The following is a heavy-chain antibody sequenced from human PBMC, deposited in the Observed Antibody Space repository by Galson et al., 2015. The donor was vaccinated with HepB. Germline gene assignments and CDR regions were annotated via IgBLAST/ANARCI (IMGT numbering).Heavy chain of an antibody. V-gene: IGHV3-48*03. CDR1: AFTFSSYS. CDR2: LSNTASSM. CDR3: ARVPRFLKWLNGDWFDP. J-gene: IGHJ5*02. Sequence: SLMLSSAASAFTFSSYSMRWIRKAPGQGLVWVSYLSNTASSMYYADSVQGRFTMSRDNANSSVDLQMNNLRAEDTAVYYCARVPRFLKWLNGDWFDPWGQGTLVTVSS. D-gene: IGHD3-3*01.